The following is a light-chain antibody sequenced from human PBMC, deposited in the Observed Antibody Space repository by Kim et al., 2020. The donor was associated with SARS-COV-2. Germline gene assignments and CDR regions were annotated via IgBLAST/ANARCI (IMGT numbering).Light chain of an antibody. CDR3: NSRDSSGNHPV. CDR2: GKN. Sequence: LGQTVRITCQGDSLRSYYGSWYQQKPGQAPVLVIYGKNNRPSGIPDRFSGSSSGNSASLTITGAQAEDEADYYCNSRDSSGNHPVFGGGTQLTVL. V-gene: IGLV3-19*01. CDR1: SLRSYY. J-gene: IGLJ3*02.